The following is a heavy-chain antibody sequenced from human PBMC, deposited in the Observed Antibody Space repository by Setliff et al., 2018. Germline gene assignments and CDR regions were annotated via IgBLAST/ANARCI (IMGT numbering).Heavy chain of an antibody. CDR2: IIPIFGTP. D-gene: IGHD6-19*01. J-gene: IGHJ4*02. V-gene: IGHV1-69*05. CDR1: GGMSGTYS. Sequence: ASVKVSCKASGGMSGTYSISWVRQAPGQGLEWIGAIIPIFGTPNYAQNFQGRFTLTTDTSTGTAYMELRSLRSDDTAVYYCARVRSGSSGWYLIQYDYWGQGTLVTVSS. CDR3: ARVRSGSSGWYLIQYDY.